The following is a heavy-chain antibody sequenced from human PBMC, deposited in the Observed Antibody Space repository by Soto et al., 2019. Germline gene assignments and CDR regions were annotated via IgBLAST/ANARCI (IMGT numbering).Heavy chain of an antibody. CDR2: INDSGST. Sequence: QVQLKQWGAGLLKPSETLSLTCAVYGGSFTSYYWTWIRQPPGKGLEWIGEINDSGSTNYNASHKSRVTISLVTATRQSSLKLSSGTGAGPAVYCGARASTTWSLGDWGQGTLVNVSS. V-gene: IGHV4-34*01. J-gene: IGHJ4*02. D-gene: IGHD6-13*01. CDR3: ARASTTWSLGD. CDR1: GGSFTSYY.